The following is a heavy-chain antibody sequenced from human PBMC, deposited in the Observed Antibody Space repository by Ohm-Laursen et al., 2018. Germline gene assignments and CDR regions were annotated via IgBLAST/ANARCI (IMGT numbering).Heavy chain of an antibody. CDR1: GFTFSNAW. Sequence: SLRLSCSASGFTFSNAWMSWVRQAPGEGLEWVGRIKSKTDGGTIDYAAPVKGRLTISRDDSKNTLYLQMNSLKTEDTAVYYCTTYDSSGYYYSANWGQGTQVTVSS. CDR3: TTYDSSGYYYSAN. V-gene: IGHV3-15*01. CDR2: IKSKTDGGTI. D-gene: IGHD3-22*01. J-gene: IGHJ4*02.